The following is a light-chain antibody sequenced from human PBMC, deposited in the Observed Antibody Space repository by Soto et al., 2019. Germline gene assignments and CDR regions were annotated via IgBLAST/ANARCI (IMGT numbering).Light chain of an antibody. CDR2: GAS. CDR3: LQYNNWPFT. CDR1: QSVSSS. Sequence: IVMTQSPATLSVSPGERATLSCRASQSVSSSLAWYQQKPGQSPRLLIYGASTRATGLPATFSGSGSGTEFTLTISSLQSEDSAVYYCLQYNNWPFTFGPGTKAEIK. V-gene: IGKV3-15*01. J-gene: IGKJ3*01.